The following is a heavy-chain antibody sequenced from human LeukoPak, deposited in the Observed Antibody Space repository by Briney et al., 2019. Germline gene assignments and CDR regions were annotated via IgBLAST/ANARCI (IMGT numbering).Heavy chain of an antibody. J-gene: IGHJ4*02. D-gene: IGHD6-13*01. CDR2: IKQDGSEK. Sequence: GGSLRLSCAASGFTFSSYWMSWVRQAPGTGLEWVANIKQDGSEKYYVDSVKGRFTVSRDNAKNSLYLQMNSLRVEDTAMYYCAKVAASGISPTDYWGQGTPVTVSS. V-gene: IGHV3-7*01. CDR1: GFTFSSYW. CDR3: AKVAASGISPTDY.